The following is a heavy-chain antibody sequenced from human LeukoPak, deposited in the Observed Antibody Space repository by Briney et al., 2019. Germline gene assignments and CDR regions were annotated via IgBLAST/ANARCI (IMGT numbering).Heavy chain of an antibody. CDR3: ARDSNAFTVVRGLYNWFDP. CDR1: GYTFTGYG. V-gene: IGHV1-18*04. J-gene: IGHJ5*02. Sequence: GASVKVSCKASGYTFTGYGISWVRQAPGQGLEWMGWISAYNGNTNYAQKLRGRVTMTTDTSTSTAYMELRSLRSDDTAVYYCARDSNAFTVVRGLYNWFDPWGQGTLVTVSS. D-gene: IGHD3-10*01. CDR2: ISAYNGNT.